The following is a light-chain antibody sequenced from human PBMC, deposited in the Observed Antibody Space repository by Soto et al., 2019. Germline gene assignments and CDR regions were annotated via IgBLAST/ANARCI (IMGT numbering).Light chain of an antibody. CDR1: QTVYSY. CDR2: DAS. J-gene: IGKJ4*01. V-gene: IGKV3-11*01. Sequence: EIFLTQSPATLSLSPGQTAVLSCRASQTVYSYLAWYQHKPGQAPRLLIYDASKRATDIPARFSGSGSGTDFTLTISGLEPEAFAVYYCQQRANWPPITFGGGTKVQI. CDR3: QQRANWPPIT.